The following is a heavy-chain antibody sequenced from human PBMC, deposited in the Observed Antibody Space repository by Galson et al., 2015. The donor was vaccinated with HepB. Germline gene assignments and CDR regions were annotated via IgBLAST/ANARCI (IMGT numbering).Heavy chain of an antibody. Sequence: SLRLSCAASGFTFSTYWMYWVRQTPGRGLVWLSCIHSDGSKIGYADSVKGRFTISRDNAKNSLYLQMNSLRAEDTAVFYCARDSSYIVVPAAGDFDHWGQGTLVTVSS. CDR2: IHSDGSKI. CDR3: ARDSSYIVVPAAGDFDH. CDR1: GFTFSTYW. J-gene: IGHJ4*02. D-gene: IGHD2-2*01. V-gene: IGHV3-74*01.